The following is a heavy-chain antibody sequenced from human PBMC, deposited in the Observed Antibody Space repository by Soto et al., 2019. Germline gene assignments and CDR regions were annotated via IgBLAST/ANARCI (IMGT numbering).Heavy chain of an antibody. V-gene: IGHV3-33*01. CDR1: GFTFSSYG. CDR3: AREKRWCSSTSCIYYGMDV. Sequence: GGSLRLSCAASGFTFSSYGMHWVRQAPGKGLEWVAVIWYDGSNKYYADSVKGRFTISRDNSKNTLYLQMNSLRAEDTAVYYCAREKRWCSSTSCIYYGMDVWGQGTTVTVSS. J-gene: IGHJ6*02. D-gene: IGHD2-2*01. CDR2: IWYDGSNK.